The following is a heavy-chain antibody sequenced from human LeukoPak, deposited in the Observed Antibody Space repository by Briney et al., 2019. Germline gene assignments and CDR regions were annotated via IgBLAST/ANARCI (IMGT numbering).Heavy chain of an antibody. Sequence: GGSLRLSCAASGFTFSSYSMNWVRQAPGKGLEWVSSISSSSSYIYYADSVKGRFTISRDNAKNSLYLQMNSLRAEDTAVYYCARDDNKGVRFGVGIYDYWGQGTLVTVSS. J-gene: IGHJ4*02. D-gene: IGHD3-3*01. CDR3: ARDDNKGVRFGVGIYDY. V-gene: IGHV3-21*01. CDR2: ISSSSSYI. CDR1: GFTFSSYS.